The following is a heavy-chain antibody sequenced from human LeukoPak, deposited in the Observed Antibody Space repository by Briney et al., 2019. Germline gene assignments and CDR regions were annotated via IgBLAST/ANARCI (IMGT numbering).Heavy chain of an antibody. CDR3: ARSTTWTLYYFDY. Sequence: ASVKVSCKASGYTFTSYYMHWVRQAPGQGLEWMGWINPNSGGTNYAQKFQGRVTMTRDTSISTAYMELSRLRSDDTAVYYCARSTTWTLYYFDYWGQGTLVTVSS. CDR1: GYTFTSYY. J-gene: IGHJ4*02. CDR2: INPNSGGT. D-gene: IGHD1-14*01. V-gene: IGHV1-2*02.